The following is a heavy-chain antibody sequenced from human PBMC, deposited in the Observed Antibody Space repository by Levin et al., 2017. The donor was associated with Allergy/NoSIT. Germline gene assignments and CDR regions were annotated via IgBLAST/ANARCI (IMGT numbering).Heavy chain of an antibody. J-gene: IGHJ6*02. CDR3: ARDKGAGARMDV. CDR2: IWYDGSNK. Sequence: QPSETLSLTCAASGFTFRNYGMHWVRQAPGKGLEWVAVIWYDGSNKYYVDSVKGRFTISRDNSKNTLYLQMNSLRAEDTAMYYCARDKGAGARMDVWGQGTTVTVSS. D-gene: IGHD1-26*01. V-gene: IGHV3-33*01. CDR1: GFTFRNYG.